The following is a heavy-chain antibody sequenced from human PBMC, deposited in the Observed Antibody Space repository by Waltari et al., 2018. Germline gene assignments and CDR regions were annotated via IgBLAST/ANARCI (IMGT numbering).Heavy chain of an antibody. Sequence: QVQLVESGGGVVQPGRSLRRSCAASGFPFSSYGMHWVRQAPGKGLEWVAVIWYDGSNKYYADSVKGRFTISRDNSKNTLYLQMNSLRAEDTAVYYCARGRLVPGDYWGQGTLVTVSS. CDR1: GFPFSSYG. J-gene: IGHJ4*02. CDR3: ARGRLVPGDY. D-gene: IGHD6-19*01. V-gene: IGHV3-33*01. CDR2: IWYDGSNK.